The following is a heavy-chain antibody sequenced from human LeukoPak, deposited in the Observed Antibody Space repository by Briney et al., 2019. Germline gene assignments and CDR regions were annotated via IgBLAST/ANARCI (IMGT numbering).Heavy chain of an antibody. V-gene: IGHV3-64D*06. J-gene: IGHJ3*02. CDR2: ITSNGGGT. D-gene: IGHD5-18*01. Sequence: GGSLRLSCSASGFTLSSYAMHWVRQAPGKGLEYVSAITSNGGGTYYEDSVRGRFTISRDNSKNTVFLQMSSLRAEDTAVYYCVRDGYSYGFMLAFDIWGLGTRVTVSS. CDR1: GFTLSSYA. CDR3: VRDGYSYGFMLAFDI.